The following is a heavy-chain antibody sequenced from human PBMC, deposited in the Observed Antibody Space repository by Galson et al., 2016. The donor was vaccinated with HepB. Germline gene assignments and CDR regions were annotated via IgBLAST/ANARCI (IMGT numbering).Heavy chain of an antibody. Sequence: CAISGDSVSSNSAAWNWIRQSPSRGLEWLGRTYYRSKWFNDYAPSVKSRINISPATSKNQFSLQLNSVTPEDTAVYYCARTNSKTYGGGNLDSWGQGTTVTVSS. V-gene: IGHV6-1*01. CDR1: GDSVSSNSAA. D-gene: IGHD4-23*01. CDR2: TYYRSKWFN. CDR3: ARTNSKTYGGGNLDS. J-gene: IGHJ6*02.